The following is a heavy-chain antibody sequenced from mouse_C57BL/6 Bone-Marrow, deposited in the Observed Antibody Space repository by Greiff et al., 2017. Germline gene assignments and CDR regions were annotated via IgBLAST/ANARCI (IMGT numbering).Heavy chain of an antibody. CDR3: ARKGYYYDSSYRPLYAMDY. CDR2: INPSSGYT. J-gene: IGHJ4*01. CDR1: GYTFTSYW. V-gene: IGHV1-7*01. D-gene: IGHD1-1*01. Sequence: QVQLQQSGAELAKPGASVKLSCKASGYTFTSYWMHWVKQRPGQGLEWIGYINPSSGYTKYNQKFKDKAPLTADKSSSTAYMQLSSLTYEDSAVYYCARKGYYYDSSYRPLYAMDYWGQGTSVTVSS.